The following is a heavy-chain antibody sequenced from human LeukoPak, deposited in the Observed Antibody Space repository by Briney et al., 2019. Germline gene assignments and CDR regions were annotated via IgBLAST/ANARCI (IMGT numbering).Heavy chain of an antibody. D-gene: IGHD2-21*01. Sequence: PGGSLRLSCAASGFTFSDHYMDWVRQAPGQGLEWVGRTRKKVNGYTTEYAASVNGRFTISRDDSKNSLFLQMNSLKTEDTAVYYCVRTYCRRANSCYFDYWGQGTLVTVSS. CDR1: GFTFSDHY. CDR3: VRTYCRRANSCYFDY. J-gene: IGHJ4*02. V-gene: IGHV3-72*01. CDR2: TRKKVNGYTT.